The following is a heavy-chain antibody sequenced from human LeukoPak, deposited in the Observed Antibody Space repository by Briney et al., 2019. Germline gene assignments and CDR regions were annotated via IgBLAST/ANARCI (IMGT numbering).Heavy chain of an antibody. V-gene: IGHV4-38-2*02. CDR2: FYHSGIT. CDR3: ASSYDYYYMDV. J-gene: IGHJ6*03. Sequence: SETLSLTCTVSGYSISSGYFWGWIRQPPGKGLEWIGSFYHSGITYYNPSLKSRVTISVDTSKNQFSLKLSSVTAADTAVYYCASSYDYYYMDVWGKGTTVTISS. CDR1: GYSISSGYF.